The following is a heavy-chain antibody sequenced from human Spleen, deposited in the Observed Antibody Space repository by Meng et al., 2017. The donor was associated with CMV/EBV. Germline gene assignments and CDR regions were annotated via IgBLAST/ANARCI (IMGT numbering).Heavy chain of an antibody. CDR3: ARLPTRYCSSTSCYPYYYYGMDV. V-gene: IGHV1-8*01. J-gene: IGHJ6*02. CDR2: MNPNSGNT. D-gene: IGHD2-2*01. CDR1: GYTFTSYD. Sequence: ASVKVSCKASGYTFTSYDINWVRQATGQGLEWMGWMNPNSGNTGYAQKFQGRVTMTRNTSISTAYMELSSLRSEDTAVYYCARLPTRYCSSTSCYPYYYYGMDVWGQGTTVTVS.